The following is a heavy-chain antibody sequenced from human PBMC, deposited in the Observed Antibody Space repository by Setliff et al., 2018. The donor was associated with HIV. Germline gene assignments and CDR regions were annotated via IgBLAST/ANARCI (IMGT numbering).Heavy chain of an antibody. CDR1: GFIFSSYT. J-gene: IGHJ4*02. V-gene: IGHV3-23*01. D-gene: IGHD6-13*01. CDR2: IRGSGSQT. CDR3: ARGDSSWYNAY. Sequence: GGSLRLSCAASGFIFSSYTMAWVRQAPGKGLEWVASIRGSGSQTNYADSVKGRFTMSRDNSKNTLYLQMNSLRVEDTAVYYCARGDSSWYNAYWGQGTLVTVSS.